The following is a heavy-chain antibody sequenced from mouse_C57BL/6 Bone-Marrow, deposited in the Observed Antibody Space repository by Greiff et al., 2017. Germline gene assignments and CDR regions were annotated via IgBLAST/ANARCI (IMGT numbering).Heavy chain of an antibody. V-gene: IGHV1-81*01. CDR2: IYPRGGNT. D-gene: IGHD4-1*01. CDR1: GYTFTSYG. J-gene: IGHJ2*02. CDR3: ARSWDGSYYFDY. Sequence: VQLQQSGAELVRPGASVKLSCKASGYTFTSYGISWVKQRTGQGLEWIGEIYPRGGNTYYNEKFKGKATLTADKASSTAYMELRSLTSEDSAVYFCARSWDGSYYFDYWGQGTSVTVSS.